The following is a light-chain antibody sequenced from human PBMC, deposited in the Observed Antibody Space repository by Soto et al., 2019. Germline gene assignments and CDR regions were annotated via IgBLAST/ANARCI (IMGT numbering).Light chain of an antibody. CDR3: QQYNSYSPKT. Sequence: DIQMTQSPSTLSASVGDRVTITCRASQNIRSWLAWYQQKPGKAPNLLIYKASSLESGVPSRFSGSGSGTEFTLTISSLQPDDLATYYCQQYNSYSPKTFGQGTKVEIK. CDR1: QNIRSW. V-gene: IGKV1-5*03. CDR2: KAS. J-gene: IGKJ1*01.